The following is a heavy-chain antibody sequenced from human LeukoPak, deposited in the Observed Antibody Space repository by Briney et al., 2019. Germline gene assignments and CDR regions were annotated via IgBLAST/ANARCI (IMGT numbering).Heavy chain of an antibody. Sequence: GGSLRLFCAASGFSVSNNYMSWVRQAPGKGLEWVSLIYTSGSTYYADSVKGRFTISRDNSKNTLYLQMNSLRAEDTAVYYCARDLGYKGAFDYWGQGTLVTVSS. V-gene: IGHV3-66*03. J-gene: IGHJ4*02. CDR3: ARDLGYKGAFDY. CDR1: GFSVSNNY. CDR2: IYTSGST. D-gene: IGHD5-24*01.